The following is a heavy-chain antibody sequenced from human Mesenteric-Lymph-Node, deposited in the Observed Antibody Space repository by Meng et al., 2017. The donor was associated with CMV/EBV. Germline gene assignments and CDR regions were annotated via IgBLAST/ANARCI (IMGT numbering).Heavy chain of an antibody. D-gene: IGHD3-3*01. Sequence: ASVKVSCKASGYTFTGYYMHWVRQAPGQGLEWMGWINPNSGGTNYAQKFQGRVTMTRNSSIRTAYMELSSLRSEDTAVYYCARGLLERRAPTGYWGQGTLVTVSS. CDR2: INPNSGGT. CDR1: GYTFTGYY. V-gene: IGHV1-2*02. J-gene: IGHJ4*02. CDR3: ARGLLERRAPTGY.